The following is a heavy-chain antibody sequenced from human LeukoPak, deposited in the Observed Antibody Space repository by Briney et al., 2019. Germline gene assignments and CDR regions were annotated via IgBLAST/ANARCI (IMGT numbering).Heavy chain of an antibody. CDR2: IKQDGSEK. J-gene: IGHJ6*03. D-gene: IGHD2-15*01. CDR3: AREGYCSGGSCYFALYYYYYYMYV. V-gene: IGHV3-7*01. CDR1: GFTFSSYW. Sequence: PGGSLRLSCAASGFTFSSYWMSWVRQAPGKGLEWVANIKQDGSEKYYVDSVKGRFTISRDNAKNSLYLQMNSLRAEDTAVYYCAREGYCSGGSCYFALYYYYYYMYVWGKGTTVTVSS.